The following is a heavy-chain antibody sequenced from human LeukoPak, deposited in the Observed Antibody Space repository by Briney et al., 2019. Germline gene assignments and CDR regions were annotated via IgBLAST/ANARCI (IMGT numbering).Heavy chain of an antibody. CDR2: ISGSGDAT. J-gene: IGHJ4*02. CDR3: ARVLSIGFHYDY. V-gene: IGHV3-23*01. D-gene: IGHD3-22*01. CDR1: GFTFSSLA. Sequence: GGSLRLSCTASGFTFSSLAMHWVRQAPGKGLEWVSGISGSGDATYYADSVRGRFTVSRDNSKNTLYLQMSSLRAEDTALYFCARVLSIGFHYDYWGPGTLVTVSS.